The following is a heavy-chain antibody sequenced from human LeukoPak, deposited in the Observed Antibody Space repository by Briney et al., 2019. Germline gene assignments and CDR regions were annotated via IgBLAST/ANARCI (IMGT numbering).Heavy chain of an antibody. Sequence: GGSLRLSCAASGFTFSNYAMHWVRQTPGKGLEWVAAVSYDGTKKYYADSVKGRFTISRDSSKNTLYLQMNSLGVEDTAVYYCASDYGNPDVVDYWGQGTLVTVPS. D-gene: IGHD4-11*01. J-gene: IGHJ4*02. CDR1: GFTFSNYA. V-gene: IGHV3-30-3*01. CDR2: VSYDGTKK. CDR3: ASDYGNPDVVDY.